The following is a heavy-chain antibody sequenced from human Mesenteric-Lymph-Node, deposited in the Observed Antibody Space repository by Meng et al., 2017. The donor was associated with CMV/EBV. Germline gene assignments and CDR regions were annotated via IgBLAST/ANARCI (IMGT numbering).Heavy chain of an antibody. V-gene: IGHV3-11*01. CDR1: GFTFSDYY. J-gene: IGHJ3*01. Sequence: GESLKISCAASGFTFSDYYMSWIRQAPGKGLEWVSYISSSGSTIYYADSVKGRFTISRDNAKNTLYLQMNSLKTEDTAVYYCTGRTVPPAWGQGTMVTVSS. CDR3: TGRTVPPA. D-gene: IGHD1-14*01. CDR2: ISSSGSTI.